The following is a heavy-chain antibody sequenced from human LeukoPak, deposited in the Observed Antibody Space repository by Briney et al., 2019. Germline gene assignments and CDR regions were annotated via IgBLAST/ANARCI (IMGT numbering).Heavy chain of an antibody. CDR1: NGAVKNYY. J-gene: IGHJ4*02. Sequence: PSETLSLTCSVSNGAVKNYYWTWIRQPPGQGLEWIGNFLYSGATTYRASLDSRLIISVDNSKNTVSLRLFSVTAADAAVYYCATLVYSGSRYHFDTWGQGTLVTVSS. V-gene: IGHV4-59*02. CDR3: ATLVYSGSRYHFDT. D-gene: IGHD1-26*01. CDR2: FLYSGAT.